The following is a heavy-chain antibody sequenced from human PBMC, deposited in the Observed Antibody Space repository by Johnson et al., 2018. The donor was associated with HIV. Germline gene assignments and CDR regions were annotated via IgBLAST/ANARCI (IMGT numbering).Heavy chain of an antibody. J-gene: IGHJ3*02. D-gene: IGHD1-26*01. CDR3: VRGRGSYSLVKGAFDI. V-gene: IGHV3-13*01. Sequence: VRLVESGGGLVQPGGSLRLSCTASGFSFSSYDMNWVRQGTGKALEWVSTIGTKGDTYYAGSVKGRFIISRENAKNSLYLQMNSLRAGDTAVYFCVRGRGSYSLVKGAFDIWGQGTMVTVSS. CDR1: GFSFSSYD. CDR2: IGTKGDT.